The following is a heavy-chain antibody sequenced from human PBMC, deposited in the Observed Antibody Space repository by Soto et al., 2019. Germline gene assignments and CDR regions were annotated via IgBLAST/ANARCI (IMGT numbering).Heavy chain of an antibody. CDR2: IIPIFGTA. CDR3: ARGYCSSTSCPDIAY. J-gene: IGHJ4*02. CDR1: GGTFISYA. V-gene: IGHV1-69*01. D-gene: IGHD2-2*01. Sequence: QVQLVQSGDEVKKPGSSVKVSCKASGGTFISYAISCVRQAPGQGLEWMGGIIPIFGTANYAQKFQGSVTITADESTSTGYMELSSLRSEDTAVYYCARGYCSSTSCPDIAYWCQGTLVTVSS.